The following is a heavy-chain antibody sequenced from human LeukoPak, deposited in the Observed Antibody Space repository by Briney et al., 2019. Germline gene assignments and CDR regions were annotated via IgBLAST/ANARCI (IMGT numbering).Heavy chain of an antibody. CDR1: GFTFSSYA. CDR3: ARVSSSGCFDL. J-gene: IGHJ2*01. V-gene: IGHV3-64*02. Sequence: PGGSLRLSRAASGFTFSSYAMEWVRQAPGKGLQYVSAISTNGGSTYYADSVKARFTISRDNSKNTLYLQMGSLRPEDMAVYYCARVSSSGCFDLWGRGTLSLSPQ. CDR2: ISTNGGST. D-gene: IGHD6-19*01.